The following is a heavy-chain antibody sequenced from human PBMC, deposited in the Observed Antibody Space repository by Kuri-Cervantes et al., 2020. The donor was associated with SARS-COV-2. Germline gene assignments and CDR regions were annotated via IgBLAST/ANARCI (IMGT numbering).Heavy chain of an antibody. Sequence: GESLKISCAASGFTFSSNAMSWVRQAPGKGLEWVSAISGSGGSTYYADSVKGRFTISRDNSKNTLYLQMNSLRAEDTAVYYCAKAGDIVVVPAAYFDYWGQGTLVTVSS. D-gene: IGHD2-2*01. V-gene: IGHV3-23*01. CDR2: ISGSGGST. J-gene: IGHJ4*02. CDR1: GFTFSSNA. CDR3: AKAGDIVVVPAAYFDY.